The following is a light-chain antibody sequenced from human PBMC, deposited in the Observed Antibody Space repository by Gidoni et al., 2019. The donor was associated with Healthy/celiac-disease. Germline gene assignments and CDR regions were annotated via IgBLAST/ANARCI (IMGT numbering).Light chain of an antibody. V-gene: IGKV1-39*01. J-gene: IGKJ3*01. CDR1: QSISSY. CDR3: QQSYSTGFT. CDR2: AAS. Sequence: IQMTPSPSSLSASVGDRVTITCRASQSISSYLNWYQQKPGKAPKLLIYAASSLQSGVPSRFSGSGSGTDFTLTISSLQPEDFATYYCQQSYSTGFTFGPGTKVDIK.